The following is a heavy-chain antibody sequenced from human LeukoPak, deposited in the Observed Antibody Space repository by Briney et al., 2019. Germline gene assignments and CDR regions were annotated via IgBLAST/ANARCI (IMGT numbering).Heavy chain of an antibody. CDR1: GFTFSSHW. CDR2: IKQDGSEK. D-gene: IGHD3-16*02. Sequence: GGSLRLSCAASGFTFSSHWMSWVRQAPGKGLEWVANIKQDGSEKYYVDSVKGRFTISRDNAKNSLYLQMNSLRAEDTAVYYCARDSLGDYVWGSYRTPFDYWGQGTLVTVSS. V-gene: IGHV3-7*01. CDR3: ARDSLGDYVWGSYRTPFDY. J-gene: IGHJ4*02.